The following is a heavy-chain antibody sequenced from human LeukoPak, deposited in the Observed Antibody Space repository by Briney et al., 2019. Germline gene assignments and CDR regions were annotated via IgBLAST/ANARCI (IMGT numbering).Heavy chain of an antibody. V-gene: IGHV4-59*01. CDR2: IYYSGSNYGIT. J-gene: IGHJ2*01. CDR1: GGSFTSYY. CDR3: ARRAIVDWYFDL. Sequence: SETLSLACTMSGGSFTSYYWSWLRQPPGKELEGIGYIYYSGSNYGITNYHPSLKSRVTISLDTPKNLYSLKLRSVTAADTAVYYFARRAIVDWYFDLWGRGTLVTVSS. D-gene: IGHD5-18*01.